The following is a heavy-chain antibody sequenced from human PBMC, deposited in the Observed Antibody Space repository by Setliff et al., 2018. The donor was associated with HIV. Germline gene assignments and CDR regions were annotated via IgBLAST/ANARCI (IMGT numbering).Heavy chain of an antibody. CDR1: GYTFTGYA. V-gene: IGHV1-3*01. CDR3: ARDPTGGAARFDY. CDR2: INAGNGNT. J-gene: IGHJ4*02. D-gene: IGHD6-6*01. Sequence: GASVKVSCKASGYTFTGYAMHWVRQAPGQRLEWMGWINAGNGNTIYSQKFQRRLTITADESTNTAYMELIGLKSEDTAVYYCARDPTGGAARFDYWGQGTLVTVSS.